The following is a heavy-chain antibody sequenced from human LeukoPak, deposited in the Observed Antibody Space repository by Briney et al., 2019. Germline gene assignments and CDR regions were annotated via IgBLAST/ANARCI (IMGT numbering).Heavy chain of an antibody. CDR1: GFTFSSYA. V-gene: IGHV3-23*01. CDR3: AKVTVDIVATDYYYYYGMDV. D-gene: IGHD5-12*01. J-gene: IGHJ6*02. CDR2: ISGSGGST. Sequence: GRSLRLSCAASGFTFSSYAMSWVRQAPGKGLEWVSAISGSGGSTYYADSVKGRFTISRDNSKNTLYLQMNSLRAEDTAVYYCAKVTVDIVATDYYYYYGMDVWGQGTTVTVSS.